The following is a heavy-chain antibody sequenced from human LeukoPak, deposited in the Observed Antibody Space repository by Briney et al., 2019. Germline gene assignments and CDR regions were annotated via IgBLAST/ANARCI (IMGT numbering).Heavy chain of an antibody. CDR2: ISAYNGNT. Sequence: ASVKVSCKAFVYTFTSYGISCVRQVPGQGLEWMGGISAYNGNTNYAQKLQGRVTMTTDTSTSTAYMELRSLRSDDTAVYYCARACSSTSCYVRFDYWGQGTLVTVSS. J-gene: IGHJ4*02. CDR1: VYTFTSYG. V-gene: IGHV1-18*01. CDR3: ARACSSTSCYVRFDY. D-gene: IGHD2-2*01.